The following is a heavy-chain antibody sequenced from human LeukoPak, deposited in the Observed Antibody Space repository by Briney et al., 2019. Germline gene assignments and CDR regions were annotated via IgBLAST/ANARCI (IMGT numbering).Heavy chain of an antibody. V-gene: IGHV3-23*01. CDR1: GITLSNYG. J-gene: IGHJ4*02. D-gene: IGHD3-10*01. CDR3: AKRGIVIRAVIIIGFHKEAYYFDY. CDR2: ISERGGST. Sequence: GGSLRLSCVVSGITLSNYGMSWVRQAPGKGLEWVSGISERGGSTNYADSVKGRFIISRDTSKNTVYLQMNSLRVEDTAVYFCAKRGIVIRAVIIIGFHKEAYYFDYWGQGIPVTVSS.